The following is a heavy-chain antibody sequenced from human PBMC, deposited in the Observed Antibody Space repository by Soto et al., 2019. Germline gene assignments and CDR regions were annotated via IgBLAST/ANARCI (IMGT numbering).Heavy chain of an antibody. D-gene: IGHD3-16*01. CDR3: ARWGTTGGLDV. CDR2: TSYDGSNN. CDR1: GFTFRSYV. V-gene: IGHV3-33*05. J-gene: IGHJ4*02. Sequence: QVQLVESGGGVVQPGTSLRLSCVGSGFTFRSYVIHWVRQAPGKGLEWVARTSYDGSNNFYGDSVKGRFTISRHNSRNTVELQIDSLSFEDTPLYYCARWGTTGGLDVWGQGTLVSVSS.